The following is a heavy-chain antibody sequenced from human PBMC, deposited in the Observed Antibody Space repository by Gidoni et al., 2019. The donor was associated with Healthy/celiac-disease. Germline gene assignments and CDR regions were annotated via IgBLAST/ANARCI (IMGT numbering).Heavy chain of an antibody. V-gene: IGHV3-49*04. CDR1: GFTFGDYA. CDR3: TRVWDSSGWYGGGY. CDR2: IRSKAYGGTT. Sequence: EVQLVESGGGLVQPGRSLRLSCTASGFTFGDYAMSWVRQAPGKGLEWVGFIRSKAYGGTTEHAASVKGRFTISRDDSKSIAYLQMNSLKTEDTAVYYCTRVWDSSGWYGGGYWGQGTLVTVSS. J-gene: IGHJ4*02. D-gene: IGHD6-19*01.